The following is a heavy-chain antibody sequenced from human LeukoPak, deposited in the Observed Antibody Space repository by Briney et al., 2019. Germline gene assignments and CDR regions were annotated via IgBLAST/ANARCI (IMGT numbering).Heavy chain of an antibody. Sequence: PSETLSLTCTVSGASIGDYYWNWIRQPAGKGLEWIGRIYISGSTNYNPSLRSRVTMSIDTSKNQFSLKLTSMTAADSAVYYCVRDPTGLLRPTNWFDPWGQRTLVTVSS. CDR3: VRDPTGLLRPTNWFDP. V-gene: IGHV4-4*07. J-gene: IGHJ5*02. CDR1: GASIGDYY. CDR2: IYISGST. D-gene: IGHD3-22*01.